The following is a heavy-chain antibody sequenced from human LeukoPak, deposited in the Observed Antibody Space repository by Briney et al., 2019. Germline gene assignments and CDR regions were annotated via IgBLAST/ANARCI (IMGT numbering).Heavy chain of an antibody. CDR3: ARGTHPAIANY. D-gene: IGHD6-13*01. Sequence: PGGSLRLSCAASGFTFNNYNMNWVRQAPGKGLEWVSSISSSSTYIYYADSVKGRFPISRDNAKNSLYLQMNSLRAEDTAVYYCARGTHPAIANYWGQGTLVTVSS. J-gene: IGHJ4*02. V-gene: IGHV3-21*01. CDR2: ISSSSTYI. CDR1: GFTFNNYN.